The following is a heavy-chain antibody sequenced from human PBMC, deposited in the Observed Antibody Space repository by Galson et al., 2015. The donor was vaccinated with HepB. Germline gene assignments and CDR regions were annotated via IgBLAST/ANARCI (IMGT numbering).Heavy chain of an antibody. D-gene: IGHD6-19*01. CDR2: ISSNGGST. Sequence: SLRLSCAASGFTFSSYAMHWVRQAPGKGLEYVSAISSNGGSTYYADSVKGRFTISRDNSKNTLYLQMSSLRAEDTAVYYCVKDFSSGWYSTEYFQHWGQGTLVTVSS. J-gene: IGHJ1*01. CDR3: VKDFSSGWYSTEYFQH. V-gene: IGHV3-64D*06. CDR1: GFTFSSYA.